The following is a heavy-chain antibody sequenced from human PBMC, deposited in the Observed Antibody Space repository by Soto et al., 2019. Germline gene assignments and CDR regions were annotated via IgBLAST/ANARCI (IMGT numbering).Heavy chain of an antibody. V-gene: IGHV3-21*01. J-gene: IGHJ4*02. CDR1: GFTFSSYS. Sequence: KTGGSLRLSCAASGFTFSSYSMNWVRQAPGKGLEWVSSISSSSSYIYYADSVKGRFTISRDNAKNSLYLQMNSLRAEDTAVYYCAREENPGRQYDYWGQGTLVTVSS. CDR3: AREENPGRQYDY. D-gene: IGHD4-4*01. CDR2: ISSSSSYI.